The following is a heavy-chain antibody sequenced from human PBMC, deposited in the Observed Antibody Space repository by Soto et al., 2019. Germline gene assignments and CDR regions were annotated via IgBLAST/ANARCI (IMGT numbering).Heavy chain of an antibody. CDR3: ARGKGSGVPTPWDYYYYGMDV. CDR2: IYYSGST. CDR1: GGSISSGGYY. Sequence: QVQLQESGPGLVKPSQTLSLTCTVSGGSISSGGYYWSWIRQHPGKGLEWIGYIYYSGSTYYNPSLKSRVTISVDTSKNQFSLKLSSVTAADTAVYYCARGKGSGVPTPWDYYYYGMDVWGQGTTVTVSS. D-gene: IGHD3-10*01. V-gene: IGHV4-31*03. J-gene: IGHJ6*02.